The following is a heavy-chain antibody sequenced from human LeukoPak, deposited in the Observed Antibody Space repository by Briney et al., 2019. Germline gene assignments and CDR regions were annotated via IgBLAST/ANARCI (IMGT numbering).Heavy chain of an antibody. Sequence: SETLSLTCTVSGASISSSDYYWGWIRQSPDKRLEWIATIYAGGVSTYYNPSLRSRVTISVETPKNLLSLQLKSVTAADTAVYYCARFSPLIIIRGDYYYGLDVWGQGITATVSS. V-gene: IGHV4-39*07. D-gene: IGHD3-16*01. J-gene: IGHJ6*02. CDR1: GASISSSDYY. CDR3: ARFSPLIIIRGDYYYGLDV. CDR2: IYAGGVST.